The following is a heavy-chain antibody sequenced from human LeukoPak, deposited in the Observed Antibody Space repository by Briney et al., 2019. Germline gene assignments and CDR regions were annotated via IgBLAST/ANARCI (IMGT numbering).Heavy chain of an antibody. Sequence: PGGSLSPSFAASGFTFSSKARTWSRKAPGKGLEWVSSISGSGGSTYYADSVKGRFTISRDNSKNTLYLQMNTLRAEDTAVYYCAKQVGYAFDIWGQGTMVTVSS. J-gene: IGHJ3*02. CDR3: AKQVGYAFDI. CDR1: GFTFSSKA. D-gene: IGHD1-26*01. CDR2: ISGSGGST. V-gene: IGHV3-23*01.